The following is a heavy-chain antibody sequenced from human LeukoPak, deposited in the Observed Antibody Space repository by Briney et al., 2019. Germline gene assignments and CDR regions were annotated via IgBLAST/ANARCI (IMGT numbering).Heavy chain of an antibody. CDR3: AREVLAAGSLWFDP. D-gene: IGHD6-13*01. CDR1: GGSISSYY. Sequence: PSEILSLTCTVSGGSISSYYWSWIRQPPGKGLEWIGYIYYSGSTNYNPSLKSRVTISVDTSKNQFSLKLSSVTAADTAVYYCAREVLAAGSLWFDPWGQGTLVTVSS. V-gene: IGHV4-59*01. CDR2: IYYSGST. J-gene: IGHJ5*02.